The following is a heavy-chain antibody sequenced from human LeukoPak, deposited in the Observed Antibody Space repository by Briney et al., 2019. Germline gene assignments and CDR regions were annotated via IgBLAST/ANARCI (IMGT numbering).Heavy chain of an antibody. J-gene: IGHJ3*02. Sequence: PSETLSLTCTVSGGSISSYYWSWIRQPPGKGLGWIGYIYYSRSTNYNPSLKSRVTISVDTSKNQFSLKLSSVTAADTAVYYCARDNHYYDSSGYYSDAFDIWGQGTMVTVSS. CDR1: GGSISSYY. CDR3: ARDNHYYDSSGYYSDAFDI. D-gene: IGHD3-22*01. V-gene: IGHV4-59*01. CDR2: IYYSRST.